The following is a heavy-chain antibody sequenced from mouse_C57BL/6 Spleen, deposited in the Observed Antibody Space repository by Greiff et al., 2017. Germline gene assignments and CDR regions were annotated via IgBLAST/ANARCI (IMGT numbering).Heavy chain of an antibody. CDR3: ERPRLAY. Sequence: QVQLQQPGAELVRPGTSVTLSCKASGYTFTSYWMHWVKQRPGQGLEWIGVLDPSDSCTNSNQKFKGKATLTVDTSSSPAYMELRSLTSEDSAVXDCERPRLAYWGQGTLVTVSA. CDR2: LDPSDSCT. J-gene: IGHJ3*01. CDR1: GYTFTSYW. D-gene: IGHD2-13*01. V-gene: IGHV1-59*01.